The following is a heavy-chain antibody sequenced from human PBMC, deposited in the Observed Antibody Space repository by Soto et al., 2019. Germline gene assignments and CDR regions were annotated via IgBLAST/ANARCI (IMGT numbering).Heavy chain of an antibody. CDR1: GFTFSSYS. V-gene: IGHV3-21*01. CDR3: ASSFTAATLFIDY. D-gene: IGHD2-15*01. CDR2: ISSSSSYI. J-gene: IGHJ4*02. Sequence: GGSLRLSCAASGFTFSSYSMNWVRQAPGKGLEWVSSISSSSSYIYYADSVKGRFTISRDNAKNSLYLQMNSLRAEDTAVYYCASSFTAATLFIDYWGQGTLVTVSS.